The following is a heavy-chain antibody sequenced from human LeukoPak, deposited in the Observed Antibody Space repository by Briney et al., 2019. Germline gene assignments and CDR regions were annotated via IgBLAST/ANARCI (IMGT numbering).Heavy chain of an antibody. CDR1: GGSISSSSYY. CDR3: ARRSSGWYLGY. CDR2: IYYSGST. D-gene: IGHD6-19*01. Sequence: SETLSLTCTVSGGSISSSSYYWGWIRQPPGKGLEWIGSIYYSGSTYYNPSLKSRVTISVDTSKNQFSLKLSSVTAADTAVYYCARRSSGWYLGYWGQGTLVTVSS. V-gene: IGHV4-39*01. J-gene: IGHJ4*02.